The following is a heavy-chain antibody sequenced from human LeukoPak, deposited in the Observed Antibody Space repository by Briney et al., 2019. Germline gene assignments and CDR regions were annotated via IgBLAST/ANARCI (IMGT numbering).Heavy chain of an antibody. J-gene: IGHJ5*02. CDR3: ARGNIVATIPWFDP. Sequence: SETLSLTCTVSGGSISSSSYYWGWIRQPPGKGLEWIGSIYYSGSTYYNPSLKSRVTISVDTSKNQFSLKLSSVTAADTAVYYCARGNIVATIPWFDPWGQGTLVTVSS. V-gene: IGHV4-39*01. D-gene: IGHD5-12*01. CDR2: IYYSGST. CDR1: GGSISSSSYY.